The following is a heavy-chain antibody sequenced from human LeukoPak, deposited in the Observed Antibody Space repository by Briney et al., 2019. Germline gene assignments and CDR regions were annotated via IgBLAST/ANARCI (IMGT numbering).Heavy chain of an antibody. CDR2: IYYSGST. Sequence: SETLSLTCTVSGGSISSYYWSWIRQPPGKGLEWIGYIYYSGSTNYNPSLKSRVTISVDTSKNQFSLKLSSVTAADTAVYYCARRRVGTTFYYYYYMDVWGKGTTVTISS. CDR3: ARRRVGTTFYYYYYMDV. V-gene: IGHV4-59*12. D-gene: IGHD1-26*01. CDR1: GGSISSYY. J-gene: IGHJ6*03.